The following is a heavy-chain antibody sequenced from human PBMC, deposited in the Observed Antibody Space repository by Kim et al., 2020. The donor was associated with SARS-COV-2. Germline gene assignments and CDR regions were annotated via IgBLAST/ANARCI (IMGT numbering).Heavy chain of an antibody. V-gene: IGHV3-21*01. Sequence: GGSLRLSCAASGFTFSSYSMNWVHQAPGKGLEWVSSISSSSSYIYYADSVKGRFTISRDNAKNSLYLQMNSLRAEDTAVYYCARLDSSGWSIGGGMDVWGQGTTVTVSS. J-gene: IGHJ6*02. CDR3: ARLDSSGWSIGGGMDV. D-gene: IGHD6-19*01. CDR1: GFTFSSYS. CDR2: ISSSSSYI.